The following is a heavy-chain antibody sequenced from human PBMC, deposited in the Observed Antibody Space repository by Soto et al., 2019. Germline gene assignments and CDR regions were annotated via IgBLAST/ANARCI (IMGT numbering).Heavy chain of an antibody. J-gene: IGHJ4*02. CDR2: ISYDGSNK. Sequence: QVQLVESGRGVVQPGRTLRLSCAASGFTFSSYAMHWVRQAPGKGLEWVAVISYDGSNKYYADSVKGRFTISRDNSKNTLYLQMNSLRAEDTAVYYCASRGTPDYWGQGTLVTVSS. CDR3: ASRGTPDY. CDR1: GFTFSSYA. V-gene: IGHV3-30-3*01. D-gene: IGHD1-26*01.